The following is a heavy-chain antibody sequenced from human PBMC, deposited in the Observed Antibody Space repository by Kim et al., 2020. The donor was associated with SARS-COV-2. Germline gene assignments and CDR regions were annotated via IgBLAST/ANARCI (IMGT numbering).Heavy chain of an antibody. V-gene: IGHV4-30-2*05. Sequence: PSHTSRVTISVDTSKKQFALKLSSVTAADTAVYYCAREATYYYDSSGYYDYWGQGTLVTVSS. J-gene: IGHJ4*02. D-gene: IGHD3-22*01. CDR3: AREATYYYDSSGYYDY.